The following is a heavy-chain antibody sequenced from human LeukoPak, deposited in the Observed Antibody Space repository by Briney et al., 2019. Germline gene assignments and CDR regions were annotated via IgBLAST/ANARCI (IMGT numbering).Heavy chain of an antibody. CDR2: ISAYNGNT. CDR1: GYTFTSYG. CDR3: ARGPDYYDSSGYSDY. Sequence: AAVKVSRKASGYTFTSYGISWVRQAPGQGLGGMGWISAYNGNTNYAQKLQGRVTMTTDTSTSTAYMELRSLRSDDTAVYYCARGPDYYDSSGYSDYWGQGTLVTVSS. D-gene: IGHD3-22*01. V-gene: IGHV1-18*01. J-gene: IGHJ4*02.